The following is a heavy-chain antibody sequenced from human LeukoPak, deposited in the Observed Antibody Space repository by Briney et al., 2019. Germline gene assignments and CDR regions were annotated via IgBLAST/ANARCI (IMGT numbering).Heavy chain of an antibody. CDR1: GFTFSSYA. CDR3: ASSWGDWLFGLGMDV. J-gene: IGHJ6*02. V-gene: IGHV3-30-3*01. D-gene: IGHD3-9*01. CDR2: ISYDGSNK. Sequence: PGGSLRLSCAASGFTFSSYAMHWVRQAPGKGLEWVAVISYDGSNKYYADSVKGRFTISRDNSKNTLYLQMNSLRAEDTAVYYCASSWGDWLFGLGMDVWGQGTTVTVSS.